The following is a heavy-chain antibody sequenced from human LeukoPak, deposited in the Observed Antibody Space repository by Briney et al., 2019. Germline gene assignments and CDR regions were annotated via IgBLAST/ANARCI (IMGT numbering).Heavy chain of an antibody. V-gene: IGHV3-21*01. Sequence: PGGSLRLSCAASGFTFSSYSMNWVRQAPGKGLEWVSSISSSSSYIYYADSVKGRFTISRDNAKNSLYLQMNSLRAEDTAVYYCAREAGWYYYDSSGPNWFDPWGQGTLVTVSP. CDR1: GFTFSSYS. D-gene: IGHD3-22*01. J-gene: IGHJ5*02. CDR2: ISSSSSYI. CDR3: AREAGWYYYDSSGPNWFDP.